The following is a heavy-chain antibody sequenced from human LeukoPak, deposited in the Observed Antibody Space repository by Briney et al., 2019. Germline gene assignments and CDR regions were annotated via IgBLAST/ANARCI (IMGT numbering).Heavy chain of an antibody. D-gene: IGHD6-13*01. Sequence: GGSLRLSCAASGFTFSSYGMHWVRQAPGKGLEWVAFIRYDGSNKYYADSVKGRFTISRDNSKNTLYLQMNSLRAEDTAVYYCARALYSSSWYGGYWGQGTLVTVSS. J-gene: IGHJ4*02. V-gene: IGHV3-30*02. CDR2: IRYDGSNK. CDR3: ARALYSSSWYGGY. CDR1: GFTFSSYG.